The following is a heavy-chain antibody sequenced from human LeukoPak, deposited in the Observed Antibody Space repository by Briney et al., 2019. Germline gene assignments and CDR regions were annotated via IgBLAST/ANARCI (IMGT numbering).Heavy chain of an antibody. Sequence: SETLSLTCTVSGYSISSGYYWGWIRQPPGKGLEWIGYIYYSGSTNYNPSLKSRVTISVDTSRNQFSLKLSSVTAADTAVYYCARGSKRDDFWSGHPGAFDIWGQGTMVTVSS. CDR2: IYYSGST. J-gene: IGHJ3*02. V-gene: IGHV4-61*01. D-gene: IGHD3-3*01. CDR3: ARGSKRDDFWSGHPGAFDI. CDR1: GYSISSGYY.